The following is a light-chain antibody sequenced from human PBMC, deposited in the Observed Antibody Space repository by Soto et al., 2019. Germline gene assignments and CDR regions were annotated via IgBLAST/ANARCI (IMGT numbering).Light chain of an antibody. CDR3: QQFDDYPFT. CDR1: QGISSA. CDR2: DAS. Sequence: AIQLTQSPSSLSAYVGDSVSITCRASQGISSALAWYQQKPGRAPKLLIYDASSLEGGVPSRFSGSRSGTDFTLTVSSLQPEDSATYYCQQFDDYPFTFGPGTKVDIK. V-gene: IGKV1D-13*01. J-gene: IGKJ3*01.